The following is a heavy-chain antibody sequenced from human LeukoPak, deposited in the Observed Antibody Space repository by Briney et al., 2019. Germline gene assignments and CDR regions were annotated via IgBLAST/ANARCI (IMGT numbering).Heavy chain of an antibody. V-gene: IGHV3-66*01. D-gene: IGHD5-12*01. Sequence: PGGSLRLSCAASGLTVGFKCMSWVRQAPGKGLEWVSIIYSGGSSYYADSAKGGFTVSRDTSKNTLYLQMNSLRAEDTAVYYCATRPDGNDVPYFDYWGQGTLVTVSS. CDR2: IYSGGSS. J-gene: IGHJ4*02. CDR3: ATRPDGNDVPYFDY. CDR1: GLTVGFKC.